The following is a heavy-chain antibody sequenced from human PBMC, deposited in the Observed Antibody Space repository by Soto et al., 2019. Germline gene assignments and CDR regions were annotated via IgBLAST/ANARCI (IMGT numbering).Heavy chain of an antibody. CDR1: GGTFSSYT. CDR2: IIPILGIA. V-gene: IGHV1-69*02. J-gene: IGHJ6*02. CDR3: ARGSVGRQVEYYGMDV. Sequence: QVQLVQSGAEVKKPGSSVKVSCKASGGTFSSYTISWVRQAPGQGLEWMGRIIPILGIANYAQKFQGRVTITADKSTSTAYMELSSLRSEDTAVYYCARGSVGRQVEYYGMDVWGQGTTVTVSS. D-gene: IGHD3-10*01.